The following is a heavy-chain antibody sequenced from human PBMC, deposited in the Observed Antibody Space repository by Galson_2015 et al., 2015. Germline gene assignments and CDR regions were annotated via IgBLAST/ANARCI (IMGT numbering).Heavy chain of an antibody. J-gene: IGHJ6*03. CDR1: GFTLSIYW. V-gene: IGHV3-7*01. Sequence: SLRLSCAASGFTLSIYWMNWVRQAPGKGLEWVGHIKEDGSEKYYLDSVKGRFTMSRDNAKNSLYLQMNSLRAEDTAVYYCARGGLGYVYTDVWGKGTTVTVSS. D-gene: IGHD2-15*01. CDR2: IKEDGSEK. CDR3: ARGGLGYVYTDV.